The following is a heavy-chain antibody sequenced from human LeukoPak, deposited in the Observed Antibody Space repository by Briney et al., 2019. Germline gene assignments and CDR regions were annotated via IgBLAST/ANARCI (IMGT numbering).Heavy chain of an antibody. CDR2: IKSKTNGGIT. Sequence: GGSLRLSCAASGLTFSSYWMHWVRQAPGKGLEWVGRIKSKTNGGITDYAAPVKGRFTISRDDSKNTLYLQMDSLKTEDTAVYYCAREGIGGGAFDIWGQGTMVTVSA. CDR3: AREGIGGGAFDI. D-gene: IGHD2/OR15-2a*01. J-gene: IGHJ3*02. CDR1: GLTFSSYW. V-gene: IGHV3-15*01.